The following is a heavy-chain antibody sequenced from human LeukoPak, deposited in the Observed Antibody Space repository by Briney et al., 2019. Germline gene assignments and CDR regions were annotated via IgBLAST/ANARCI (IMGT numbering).Heavy chain of an antibody. CDR2: IYYSGST. V-gene: IGHV4-59*01. CDR1: GGSISSYY. D-gene: IGHD2-21*02. CDR3: ARWTPYCGGDRDDY. Sequence: SETLSLTCTVTGGSISSYYWSWIRQPPGKGLEWIGYIYYSGSTNYNPSLKSRVTISVDTSKNQFSLKLSSVTAADTAVYYCARWTPYCGGDRDDYWGQGTLVTVSS. J-gene: IGHJ4*02.